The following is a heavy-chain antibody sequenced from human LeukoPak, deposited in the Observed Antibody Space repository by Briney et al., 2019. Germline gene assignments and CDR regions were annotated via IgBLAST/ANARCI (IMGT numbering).Heavy chain of an antibody. V-gene: IGHV3-21*01. CDR2: ITSSSSYI. J-gene: IGHJ4*02. Sequence: GGSPRLSCAVSGITLSSYSMSWVRQAPGKGLEWVSSITSSSSYIYYADSVKGRFTISRDNAKNSLYLQMDSLRAEDTAVYYCASNGDGYNSPLNYWGQGTLVTVSS. D-gene: IGHD5-24*01. CDR3: ASNGDGYNSPLNY. CDR1: GITLSSYS.